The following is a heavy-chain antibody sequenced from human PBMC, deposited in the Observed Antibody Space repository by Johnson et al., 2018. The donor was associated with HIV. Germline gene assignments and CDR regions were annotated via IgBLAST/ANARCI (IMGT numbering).Heavy chain of an antibody. CDR1: GFTFDDYA. CDR3: AKTIVGVTADAFDI. CDR2: ISWNSGSI. Sequence: EVQLVESGGGLVQPGRSLRLSCAASGFTFDDYAMDWVRQAPGKGLEWVSGISWNSGSIGYADSVKGRFTISRDNAKNALYLQMKSLRAEDTVLYYCAKTIVGVTADAFDIWGQGTMVTVSS. V-gene: IGHV3-9*01. D-gene: IGHD2-21*02. J-gene: IGHJ3*02.